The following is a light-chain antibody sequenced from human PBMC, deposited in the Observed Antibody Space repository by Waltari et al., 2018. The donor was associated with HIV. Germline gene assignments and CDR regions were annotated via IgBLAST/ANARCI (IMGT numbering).Light chain of an antibody. CDR2: EVS. V-gene: IGLV2-8*01. Sequence: QSALTQPPSASGSPGQSVTISCSGTSSDVGGYNYVSWYQQHPGKAPKLMIYEVSKRPSGVPGRFSGSKSGNTASLTVSGLQAEDEADYYCSSYAGSSWVFGGGTKLTVL. CDR3: SSYAGSSWV. J-gene: IGLJ3*02. CDR1: SSDVGGYNY.